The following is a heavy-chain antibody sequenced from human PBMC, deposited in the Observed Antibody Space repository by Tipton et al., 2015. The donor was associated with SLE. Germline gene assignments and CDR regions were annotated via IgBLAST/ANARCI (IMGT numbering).Heavy chain of an antibody. CDR3: ARGERSTVFGVVVMGAFDI. D-gene: IGHD3-3*01. CDR2: VNRGGST. CDR1: GGSLTSYY. Sequence: LRLSCAVYGGSLTSYYWSWIRQAPGKGLEWIGEVNRGGSTKYNPSLRNRVAISVDASKDQFSLRLTSVTAADTAVYSCARGERSTVFGVVVMGAFDIWGHGTRVTVSS. J-gene: IGHJ3*02. V-gene: IGHV4-34*09.